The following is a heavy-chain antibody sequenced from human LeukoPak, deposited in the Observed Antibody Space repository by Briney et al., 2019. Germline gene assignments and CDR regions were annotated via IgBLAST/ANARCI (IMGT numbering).Heavy chain of an antibody. J-gene: IGHJ5*02. CDR2: MNPNSGNT. D-gene: IGHD3-9*01. CDR1: GYTFTSYD. V-gene: IGHV1-8*01. CDR3: ARGTYYDILTGYYYLSWFDP. Sequence: GASVKVSCKASGYTFTSYDINWVRQATGQGLEWMGWMNPNSGNTGYAQKFQGRVTMIRNTSISTAYMELSSLRSEDTAVYYCARGTYYDILTGYYYLSWFDPWGQGTLVTVSS.